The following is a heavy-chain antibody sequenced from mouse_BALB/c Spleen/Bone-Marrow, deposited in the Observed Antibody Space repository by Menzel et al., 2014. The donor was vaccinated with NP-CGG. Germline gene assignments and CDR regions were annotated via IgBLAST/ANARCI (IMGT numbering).Heavy chain of an antibody. CDR2: ISSGGGYT. D-gene: IGHD4-1*01. Sequence: EVKLMESGGDLVKPGGSLKLSCAASGFTFSTYGMSWVRQTPDKRLEWVATISSGGGYTYYPDSVKGRFTISRDNANNTPYLQMSSLKSEDTAMYYCTRQRNWDHYAMDYWGQGTSVTVSS. CDR3: TRQRNWDHYAMDY. CDR1: GFTFSTYG. V-gene: IGHV5-6*01. J-gene: IGHJ4*01.